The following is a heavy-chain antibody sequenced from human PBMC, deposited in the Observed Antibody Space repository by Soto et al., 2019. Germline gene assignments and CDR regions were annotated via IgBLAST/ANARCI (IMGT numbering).Heavy chain of an antibody. CDR3: ARQSEVVITPMYYYYGMDV. CDR1: GGTFSSYA. D-gene: IGHD3-22*01. Sequence: QVPLVQSGAEVKKPGSSVKVSCKASGGTFSSYAISWVRQAPGQGLEWMGGIIPIFGTANYAQKFQGRVTITADESTSTAYMELSSLRSEDTAVYYCARQSEVVITPMYYYYGMDVWGQGTTVTVSS. J-gene: IGHJ6*02. CDR2: IIPIFGTA. V-gene: IGHV1-69*01.